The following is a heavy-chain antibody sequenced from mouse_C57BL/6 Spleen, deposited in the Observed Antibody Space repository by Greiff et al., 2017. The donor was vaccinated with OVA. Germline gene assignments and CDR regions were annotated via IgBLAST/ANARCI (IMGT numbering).Heavy chain of an antibody. CDR3: AQTFITTVVDWDY. D-gene: IGHD1-1*01. CDR1: GFNIKDYY. CDR2: IDPEDGET. Sequence: VQLQQSGAELVKPGASVKLSCTASGFNIKDYYMHWVKQRTEQGLEWIGRIDPEDGETKYAPKFQGKATITADTASNTAYLQLSSLTSEDTAVYYCAQTFITTVVDWDYWGQGTTLTVSS. V-gene: IGHV14-2*01. J-gene: IGHJ2*01.